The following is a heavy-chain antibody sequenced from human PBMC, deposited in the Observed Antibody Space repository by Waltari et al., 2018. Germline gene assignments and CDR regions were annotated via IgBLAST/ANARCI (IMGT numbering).Heavy chain of an antibody. V-gene: IGHV3-30*02. D-gene: IGHD2-2*01. Sequence: QVQLVESGGGVVQPGGSLSLSWAASGFPFSTHGMHWVRQAPGKGLEWVAFIRYDGSNKYYADSVKGRFTISRDNSKNTLYLQMNSLRAEDTAVYYCAKVVKYPDAFDIWGQGTMVTVSS. J-gene: IGHJ3*02. CDR2: IRYDGSNK. CDR3: AKVVKYPDAFDI. CDR1: GFPFSTHG.